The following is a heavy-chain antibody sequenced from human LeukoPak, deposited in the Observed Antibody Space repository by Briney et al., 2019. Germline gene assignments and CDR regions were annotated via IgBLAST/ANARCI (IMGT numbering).Heavy chain of an antibody. CDR1: GFTFDTYS. Sequence: GGSLRLSCVASGFTFDTYSMNWIRQAPGKGLEWTSYITDDSKTMYYADSVKGRFTISRDNAKNSLYLQMNSLRAEDTAVYFCARVRGTWWSDYWGQGTLVTVSS. CDR2: ITDDSKTM. D-gene: IGHD2-15*01. J-gene: IGHJ4*02. V-gene: IGHV3-48*04. CDR3: ARVRGTWWSDY.